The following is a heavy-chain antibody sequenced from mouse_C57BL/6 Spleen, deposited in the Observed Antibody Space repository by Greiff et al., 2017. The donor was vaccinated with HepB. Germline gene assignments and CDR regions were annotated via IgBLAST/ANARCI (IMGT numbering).Heavy chain of an antibody. D-gene: IGHD1-1*01. CDR3: ARRSFYGSSYVDY. Sequence: EVQLVESGPELVKPGDSVKISCKASGYSFTGYFMNWVMQSHGKSLEWIGRINPYNGDTFYNQKFKGKATLTVDKSSSTAHMELRSLTSEDSAVYYCARRSFYGSSYVDYWGQGTTLTVSS. J-gene: IGHJ2*01. CDR2: INPYNGDT. CDR1: GYSFTGYF. V-gene: IGHV1-20*01.